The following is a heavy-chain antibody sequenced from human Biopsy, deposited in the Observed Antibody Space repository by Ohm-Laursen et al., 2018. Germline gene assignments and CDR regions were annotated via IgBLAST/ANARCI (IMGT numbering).Heavy chain of an antibody. Sequence: SLRLSCTASGFTFPTYAMNWVRQAPGKGLEWVAHIDVSDYNTYYADSVRGRFTITRDNSKQMVSLEINSLTADDTAVYYCVKQWGGYNFDSWGQGTLVTVSS. J-gene: IGHJ5*01. V-gene: IGHV3-23*01. D-gene: IGHD1-14*01. CDR3: VKQWGGYNFDS. CDR2: IDVSDYNT. CDR1: GFTFPTYA.